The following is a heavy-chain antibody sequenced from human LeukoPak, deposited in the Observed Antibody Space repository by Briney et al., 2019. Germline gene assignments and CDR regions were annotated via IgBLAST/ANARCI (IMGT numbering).Heavy chain of an antibody. CDR2: INPNSGGT. J-gene: IGHJ6*03. V-gene: IGHV1-2*06. CDR3: ARDESYYGSGSYYHYYYYYMDV. Sequence: ASVETTCQGSGYTFTGYYIHLVRQAPGKKHEWMGRINPNSGGTNYAQKFQGRVTMTRDTSISTAYMELSRLRSDDTAVYYCARDESYYGSGSYYHYYYYYMDVWGKGTTVTVSS. D-gene: IGHD3-10*01. CDR1: GYTFTGYY.